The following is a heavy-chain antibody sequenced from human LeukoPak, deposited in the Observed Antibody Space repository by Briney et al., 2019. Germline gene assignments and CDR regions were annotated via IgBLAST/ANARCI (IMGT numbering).Heavy chain of an antibody. Sequence: GGSLRLSCAASGFTLNNYALAWVRQTPEKGLECVSAISGDGVSPYYVDSVRGRFTISRDNSKNTLYLQMHSLRVEDTAVYFCARDPGAFLYFFDNWGQGTLVTVSS. D-gene: IGHD4/OR15-4a*01. CDR2: ISGDGVSP. J-gene: IGHJ4*02. CDR1: GFTLNNYA. V-gene: IGHV3-23*01. CDR3: ARDPGAFLYFFDN.